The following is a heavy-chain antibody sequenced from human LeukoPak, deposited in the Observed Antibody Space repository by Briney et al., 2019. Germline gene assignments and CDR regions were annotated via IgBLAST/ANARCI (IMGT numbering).Heavy chain of an antibody. CDR3: ASHPRNYDFWSGPRHY. J-gene: IGHJ4*02. Sequence: GGSLRLSCAASGFTFSSYAMSWVRQAPGKGLEWVSAISGSGGSTYYADSVKGRFTISRDNSKNTLYLQMNSLRAGDTAVYYCASHPRNYDFWSGPRHYWGQGTLVTVSS. D-gene: IGHD3-3*01. CDR2: ISGSGGST. CDR1: GFTFSSYA. V-gene: IGHV3-23*01.